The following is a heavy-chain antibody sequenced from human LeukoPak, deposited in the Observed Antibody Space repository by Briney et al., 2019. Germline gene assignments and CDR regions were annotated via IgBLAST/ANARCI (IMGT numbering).Heavy chain of an antibody. V-gene: IGHV1-18*01. CDR1: GYTFTSYG. Sequence: ASVKVSCKASGYTFTSYGISWVRQAPGQGLEWMGWISAYNGNTNYAQKLQGRVTMTTDTSTSTAYMELRSLRSDDTAVYYCARGSYCSSTSCYRDAFDIWGQGTMVIVSS. CDR2: ISAYNGNT. J-gene: IGHJ3*02. CDR3: ARGSYCSSTSCYRDAFDI. D-gene: IGHD2-2*01.